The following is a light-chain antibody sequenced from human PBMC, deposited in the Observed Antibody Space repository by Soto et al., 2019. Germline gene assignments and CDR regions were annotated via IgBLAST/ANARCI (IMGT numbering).Light chain of an antibody. J-gene: IGLJ1*01. CDR3: SSYTTTNTCV. CDR1: SSDVGGYNY. V-gene: IGLV2-14*01. Sequence: QSVLTQPASVSGSPGQSITISCTGISSDVGGYNYVSWYQQHPGKAPKLMIYEVSNRPSGLSNRFSASKSGNTASLTIAGLQAQYEADYYCSSYTTTNTCVFGTGTKVTVL. CDR2: EVS.